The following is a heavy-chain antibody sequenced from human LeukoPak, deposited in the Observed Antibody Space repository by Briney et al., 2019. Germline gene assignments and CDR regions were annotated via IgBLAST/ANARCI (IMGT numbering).Heavy chain of an antibody. D-gene: IGHD3-22*01. J-gene: IGHJ4*02. CDR1: GGSLSSYY. V-gene: IGHV4-59*08. CDR2: VYYSGST. CDR3: ARRVRYYCDSSGYYWAWDY. Sequence: SETLSLTCTVSGGSLSSYYSYWIRQPPGKGLEWIGYVYYSGSTNYNPSLKSRVTISVDTSKNQFSLKLSSVTAADTAVYYCARRVRYYCDSSGYYWAWDYWGQGSLVTVSS.